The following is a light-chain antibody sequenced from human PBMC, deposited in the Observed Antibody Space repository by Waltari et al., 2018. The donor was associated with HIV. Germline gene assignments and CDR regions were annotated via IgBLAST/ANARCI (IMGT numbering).Light chain of an antibody. CDR2: EVS. CDR1: SSDLSYYDS. J-gene: IGLJ3*02. V-gene: IGLV2-14*01. Sequence: QSALTQPASVSGSPGQSITISCTGSSSDLSYYDSVSWYQHHPGKAPKVIIYEVSNRPSGIPDRFSGSKSGNTASLTISGLQAEDEAYYFCTSYISSATPVFGGGTKLTVL. CDR3: TSYISSATPV.